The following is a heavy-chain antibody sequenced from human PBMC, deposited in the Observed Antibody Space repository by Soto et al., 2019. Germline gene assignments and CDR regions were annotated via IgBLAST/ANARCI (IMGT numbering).Heavy chain of an antibody. CDR1: GFTFTSSA. CDR3: AADQVCYGGDCYGSY. J-gene: IGHJ4*02. Sequence: ASVKVSCKASGFTFTSSAVQWVRQARGQRLEWIGWIVVGSGNTNYAQKFQERVTITRDMSTSTAYMELSSLRSEDTAVYYCAADQVCYGGDCYGSYWGQGTLATLCS. CDR2: IVVGSGNT. D-gene: IGHD2-21*02. V-gene: IGHV1-58*01.